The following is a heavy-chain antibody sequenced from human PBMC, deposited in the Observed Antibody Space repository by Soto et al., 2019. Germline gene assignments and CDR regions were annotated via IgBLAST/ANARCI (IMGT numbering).Heavy chain of an antibody. D-gene: IGHD1-26*01. CDR2: ISGYNGDT. V-gene: IGHV1-18*01. Sequence: QVQLVQSGGEVKAPGASVKVSCRSSGYTFSSYGVSWVRQAPGQGLEWMGWISGYNGDTSYAEKFXGXVXMXXATSTGTTYMDLRSLTSDDTAVYYCAREVGAWFDYWGQGTMVTVSS. CDR1: GYTFSSYG. CDR3: AREVGAWFDY. J-gene: IGHJ4*02.